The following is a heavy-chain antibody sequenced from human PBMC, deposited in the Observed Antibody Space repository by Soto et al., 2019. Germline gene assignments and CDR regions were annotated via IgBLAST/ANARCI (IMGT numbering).Heavy chain of an antibody. CDR1: GGSISSGVYY. Sequence: PSETLSLTCTVSGGSISSGVYYWSWIRQHPGKGLEWIGYIYYSGSTYYNPSLKSRVAISVDTSKNHFSLRLSSVTAADTAVYYCARSFRGELELPTTALYFDYWGQGTLVTVSS. J-gene: IGHJ4*02. CDR3: ARSFRGELELPTTALYFDY. D-gene: IGHD1-7*01. CDR2: IYYSGST. V-gene: IGHV4-31*03.